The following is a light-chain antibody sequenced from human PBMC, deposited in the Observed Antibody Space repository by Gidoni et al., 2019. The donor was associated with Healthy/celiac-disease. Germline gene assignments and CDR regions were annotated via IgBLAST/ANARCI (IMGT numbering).Light chain of an antibody. CDR3: CSYAGSRV. J-gene: IGLJ3*02. V-gene: IGLV2-23*02. CDR2: EVS. Sequence: QSALTQPASVSGSPGQSITISCTGTSSDVGSYNLVSWYQPNPGKAPKLMIYEVSKRPSGVSNRFSGSKSGNTASLTISGLQAEDEADYYCCSYAGSRVFGGGTKLTVL. CDR1: SSDVGSYNL.